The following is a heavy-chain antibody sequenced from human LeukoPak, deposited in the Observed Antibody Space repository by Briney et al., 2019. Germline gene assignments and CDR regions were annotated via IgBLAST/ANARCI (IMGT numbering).Heavy chain of an antibody. CDR3: ATGLRFPYSGYTLGDDY. D-gene: IGHD5-12*01. J-gene: IGHJ4*02. CDR2: FDPEDGET. CDR1: GYTLTELS. V-gene: IGHV1-24*01. Sequence: ASVKVSCKVSGYTLTELSMHWVRQAPGKGLEWMGGFDPEDGETIYAQKFQGRVTMTEDTSTDTAYMELGSLRSEDTAVYYCATGLRFPYSGYTLGDDYWGQGTLVTVSS.